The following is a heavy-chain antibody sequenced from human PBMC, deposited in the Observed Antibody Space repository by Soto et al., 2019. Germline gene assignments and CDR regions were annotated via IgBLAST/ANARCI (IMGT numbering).Heavy chain of an antibody. Sequence: GESLKISCQGSGYSFASYWIGWVRQIPGKDLEWMGIIYPGDSDTRYSPSFQGQVTISADKSLRTAYLQWTSLKASDTALYYCARTRSFTLGFYYDGMDVWGQGTTVTVSS. CDR2: IYPGDSDT. D-gene: IGHD6-6*01. J-gene: IGHJ6*02. CDR3: ARTRSFTLGFYYDGMDV. V-gene: IGHV5-51*01. CDR1: GYSFASYW.